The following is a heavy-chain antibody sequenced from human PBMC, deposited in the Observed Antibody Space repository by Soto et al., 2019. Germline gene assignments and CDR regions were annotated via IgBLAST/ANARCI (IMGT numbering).Heavy chain of an antibody. CDR3: ARDRLVVVAATFTQFVY. CDR2: ISSSGSTI. Sequence: PGGSLRLSCAASGFTFSDYYMSWIRQAPGKGLEWVSYISSSGSTIYYADSVKGRFTISRDNAKNSLYLQMNSLRAEDTAVYYCARDRLVVVAATFTQFVYWGQGTLVTVSS. J-gene: IGHJ4*02. D-gene: IGHD2-15*01. V-gene: IGHV3-11*01. CDR1: GFTFSDYY.